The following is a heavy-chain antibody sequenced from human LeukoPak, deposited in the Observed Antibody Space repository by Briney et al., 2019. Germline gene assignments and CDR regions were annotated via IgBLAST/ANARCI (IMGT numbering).Heavy chain of an antibody. CDR3: ARHKKGYDSLSGGMDV. V-gene: IGHV5-51*01. CDR2: LYPGDSDT. D-gene: IGHD3-22*01. CDR1: GYSFTSYW. Sequence: GESLKISCKGSGYSFTSYWICCVRQIPGKGLEWMGTLYPGDSDTSYSPSFQGQITTSADKSISTAYLQGSSLKASDTAMYYCARHKKGYDSLSGGMDVWGQGTTVTVSS. J-gene: IGHJ6*02.